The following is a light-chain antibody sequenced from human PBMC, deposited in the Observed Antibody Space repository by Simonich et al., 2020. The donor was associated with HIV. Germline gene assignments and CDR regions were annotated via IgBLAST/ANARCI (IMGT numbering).Light chain of an antibody. CDR1: QTVLYSSNNKNY. J-gene: IGKJ1*01. V-gene: IGKV4-1*01. CDR3: QQYYTTPPT. Sequence: DIVMTQSPDSLAVSLGERATINCKSSQTVLYSSNNKNYLAWYQQKPGQPPKLLIDWASPRESGVPARFSGSGSGTDFTLTISSLQAEDVAVYYCQQYYTTPPTFGQGTKVEIK. CDR2: WAS.